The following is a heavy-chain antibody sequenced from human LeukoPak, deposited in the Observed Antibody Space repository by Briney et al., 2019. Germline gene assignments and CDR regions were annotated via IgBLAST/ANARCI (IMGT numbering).Heavy chain of an antibody. CDR3: ARISDSLSDF. V-gene: IGHV3-23*01. Sequence: GGSLRLSCAASGFTVSSNSMSWVRQAPGKGLDWVSAISADGAATYYADSVKGRFTISRDNSRNTLYLQMISLRAEDSAVYYCARISDSLSDFWGQGTLVTVSS. J-gene: IGHJ4*02. D-gene: IGHD2-15*01. CDR2: ISADGAAT. CDR1: GFTVSSNS.